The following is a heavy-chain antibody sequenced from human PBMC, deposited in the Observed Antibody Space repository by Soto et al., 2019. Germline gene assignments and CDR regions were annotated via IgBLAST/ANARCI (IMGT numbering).Heavy chain of an antibody. CDR1: GYTFTNFG. Sequence: QVQLVQSGAEVKKPGASVKVSCKASGYTFTNFGISWVRQAPGQGLEWMGWISAYNGNTNYAQNFQGRVTMTTDTSTSTAYTELRSVRSDDTAVYYCAGGRTPIDYWGQGTLVTVSS. CDR2: ISAYNGNT. CDR3: AGGRTPIDY. V-gene: IGHV1-18*01. J-gene: IGHJ4*02. D-gene: IGHD2-15*01.